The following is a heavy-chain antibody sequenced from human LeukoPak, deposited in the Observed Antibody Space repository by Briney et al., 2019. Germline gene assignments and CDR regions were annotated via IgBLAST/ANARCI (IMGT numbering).Heavy chain of an antibody. CDR1: GYRFTSYW. Sequence: GASLKISCKGSGYRFTSYWIGWVRQMPGKGLEWMRIIYPGDSDTRYSPSFQGQVTISADKSISTAYLQWSSLKASDTAMYYCARQSGYSYGLFDYWGQGTLVTVSS. J-gene: IGHJ4*02. CDR2: IYPGDSDT. D-gene: IGHD5-18*01. CDR3: ARQSGYSYGLFDY. V-gene: IGHV5-51*01.